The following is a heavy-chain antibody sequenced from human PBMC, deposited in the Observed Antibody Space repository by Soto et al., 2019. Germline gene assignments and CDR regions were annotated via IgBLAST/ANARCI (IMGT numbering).Heavy chain of an antibody. Sequence: QVQLVESGEGVVQPGRSLRLSGAASGFTFSSYAMHWVREAPGKGLEWVAVISYDGSNKYYADSVKGRFTISRDNSKNTLYLQMNSLRAEDTAVYYCARDSSSWYGGGYGMDVWGQGTTVTVSS. CDR2: ISYDGSNK. J-gene: IGHJ6*02. CDR3: ARDSSSWYGGGYGMDV. CDR1: GFTFSSYA. V-gene: IGHV3-30-3*01. D-gene: IGHD6-13*01.